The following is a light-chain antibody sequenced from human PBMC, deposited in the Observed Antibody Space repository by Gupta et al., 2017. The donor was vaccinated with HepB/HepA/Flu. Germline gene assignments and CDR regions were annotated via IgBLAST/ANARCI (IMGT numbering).Light chain of an antibody. J-gene: IGLJ2*01. CDR3: QSQDSGLGGHVV. CDR2: GNS. Sequence: QSVLTQPPPVSGAPGPRVTITCTGSSSNIGARYDVHWYQQLPGTAPNLLIYGNSNRPSGVPDRFSGSKSGTSASLTITVLQAEDEADYYCQSQDSGLGGHVVFGGGTKLTVL. V-gene: IGLV1-40*01. CDR1: SSNIGARYD.